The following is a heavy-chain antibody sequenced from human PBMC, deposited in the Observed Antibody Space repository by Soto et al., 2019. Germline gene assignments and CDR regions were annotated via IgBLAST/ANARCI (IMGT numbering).Heavy chain of an antibody. Sequence: PGGSLRLSCAASGFTFDDYTMHWVRQAPGKGLEWVSLISWDGGSTYYADSVKGRFTISRDNAKNSLYLQMNSLRAEDTAVYYCARMAVLRFLERPRPGNWFDPWGQGTLVTVSS. CDR3: ARMAVLRFLERPRPGNWFDP. J-gene: IGHJ5*02. CDR1: GFTFDDYT. V-gene: IGHV3-43*01. CDR2: ISWDGGST. D-gene: IGHD3-3*01.